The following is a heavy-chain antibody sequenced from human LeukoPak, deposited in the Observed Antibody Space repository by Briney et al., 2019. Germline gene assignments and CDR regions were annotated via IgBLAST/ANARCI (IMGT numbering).Heavy chain of an antibody. V-gene: IGHV3-53*01. CDR1: GFTVSSNY. J-gene: IGHJ6*03. CDR3: ARDWSSSWAYYYYYYMDV. Sequence: GGSLRLSCAASGFTVSSNYMSWVRQAPGKGLEWVSVIYSAGSTYCADSAKGRFTISRDNAKNTLYLQMNSLRAEDTAVYYCARDWSSSWAYYYYYYMDVWGKGTTVTISS. CDR2: IYSAGST. D-gene: IGHD6-13*01.